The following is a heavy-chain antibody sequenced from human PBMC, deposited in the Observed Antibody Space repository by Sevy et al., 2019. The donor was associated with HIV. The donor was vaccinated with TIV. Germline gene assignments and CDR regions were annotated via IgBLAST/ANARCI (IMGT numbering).Heavy chain of an antibody. J-gene: IGHJ4*02. CDR1: GYTLTELS. CDR3: ATDHLRSSARGYFDY. D-gene: IGHD6-6*01. V-gene: IGHV1-24*01. Sequence: ASVKVSCKVSGYTLTELSMHWVRQAPGKGLEWMGGFDPEDGETIYAQKFQGRVTMTEDTSTDTAYMELSSLRSEDTAVYYCATDHLRSSARGYFDYWGQRTLVTVSS. CDR2: FDPEDGET.